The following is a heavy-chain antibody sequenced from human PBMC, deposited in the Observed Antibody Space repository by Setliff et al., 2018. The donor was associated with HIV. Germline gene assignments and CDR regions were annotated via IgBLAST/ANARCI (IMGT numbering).Heavy chain of an antibody. D-gene: IGHD5-12*01. Sequence: GASVKVSCKASGYTFTSYYMHWVRQAPGQGLEWMGIINPSGGSTSYAQKFQGRVTMTRDTSTSTVYMELSSLRSEDTAVYYCARGGYNYRPPSDAFDIWGQGTMVTVSS. CDR1: GYTFTSYY. CDR2: INPSGGST. J-gene: IGHJ3*02. CDR3: ARGGYNYRPPSDAFDI. V-gene: IGHV1-46*01.